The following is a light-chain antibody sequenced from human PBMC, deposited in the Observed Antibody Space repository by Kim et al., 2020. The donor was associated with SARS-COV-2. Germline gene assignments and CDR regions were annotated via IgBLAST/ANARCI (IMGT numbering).Light chain of an antibody. CDR3: LQNVKSPWT. V-gene: IGKV1-17*01. J-gene: IGKJ1*01. CDR2: AAS. Sequence: DIQRTQSQSSLSASVGDRVTITCRASQSIAFHLGWYQQKPGNALQRLIYAASNLQNGVPSRFNGSRSGTEFTLTISTLQPEDFATYYFLQNVKSPWTFGQGTKVDIK. CDR1: QSIAFH.